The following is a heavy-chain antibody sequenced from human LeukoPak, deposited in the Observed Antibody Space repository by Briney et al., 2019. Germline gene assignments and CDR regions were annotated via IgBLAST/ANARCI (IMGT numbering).Heavy chain of an antibody. CDR2: ITSSSNTI. CDR3: ARVLGGHYYVGPFDY. CDR1: GFTFSSYS. V-gene: IGHV3-48*02. J-gene: IGHJ4*02. Sequence: GGSLRLSCAASGFTFSSYSMNWVRQAPGKGLEWVSYITSSSNTIYYADSVKGRFTISRDNAKNSLYLQMNSLRNEDTAEYYCARVLGGHYYVGPFDYWGQGTLVTVSS. D-gene: IGHD3-22*01.